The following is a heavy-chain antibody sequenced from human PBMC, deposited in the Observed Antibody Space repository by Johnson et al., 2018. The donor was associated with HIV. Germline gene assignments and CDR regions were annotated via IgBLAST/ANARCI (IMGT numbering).Heavy chain of an antibody. D-gene: IGHD6-13*01. Sequence: VQLVESGGGVVRPGGSLRLSCAASGFTLDDYGMAWVRQAPGKGLEWVSGIPWNGGSTGYADSVKGRFTISRDNAKNSLYLQMNRLRAEDTALYYCARDPLSSRRAVDVWGQGTMVTVSS. CDR2: IPWNGGST. V-gene: IGHV3-20*04. CDR3: ARDPLSSRRAVDV. CDR1: GFTLDDYG. J-gene: IGHJ3*01.